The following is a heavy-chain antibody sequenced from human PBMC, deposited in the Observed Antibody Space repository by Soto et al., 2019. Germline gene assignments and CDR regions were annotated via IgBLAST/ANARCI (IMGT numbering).Heavy chain of an antibody. D-gene: IGHD1-26*01. V-gene: IGHV1-69*13. J-gene: IGHJ4*02. Sequence: SVKVSCKASGGTFSSYAISWVRQAPGQGLEWMGGIIPIFGTSNYAQKFQGRVTITADESTSTAYMELSSLRSEDTAVYYCARDRVGATTHFDYWGQGTLVTVSS. CDR2: IIPIFGTS. CDR3: ARDRVGATTHFDY. CDR1: GGTFSSYA.